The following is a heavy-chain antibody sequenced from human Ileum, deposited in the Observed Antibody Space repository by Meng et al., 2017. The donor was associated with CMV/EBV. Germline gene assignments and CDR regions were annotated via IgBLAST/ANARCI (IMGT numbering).Heavy chain of an antibody. CDR2: VSYSGST. CDR1: GGSVNSHNYY. Sequence: GSLRLSCTVPGGSVNSHNYYWTWIRQPPGNGLEWIGYVSYSGSTNYNPSLETRITISVDTSKNQFSLRLTSMTPADTAVYYCAWGPNMYYFDYWGQGIPVTVSS. V-gene: IGHV4-61*01. J-gene: IGHJ4*02. D-gene: IGHD3-16*01. CDR3: AWGPNMYYFDY.